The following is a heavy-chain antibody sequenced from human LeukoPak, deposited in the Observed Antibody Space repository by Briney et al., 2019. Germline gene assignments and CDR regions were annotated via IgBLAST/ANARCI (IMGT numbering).Heavy chain of an antibody. CDR3: ARDRGSNWYLVDD. CDR2: INPSGGTT. V-gene: IGHV1-46*01. CDR1: GYTFTSYY. J-gene: IGHJ4*02. D-gene: IGHD6-13*01. Sequence: ASVKVSCKASGYTFTSYYMYWVRRAPGQGLEWMGIINPSGGTTIYAQKFQGRVTMTRDMSTSTVYMELSNLRSEDTALYYCARDRGSNWYLVDDWGQGTLVTVSS.